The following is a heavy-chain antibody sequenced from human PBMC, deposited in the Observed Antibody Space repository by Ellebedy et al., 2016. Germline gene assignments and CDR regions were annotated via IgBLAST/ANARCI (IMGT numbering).Heavy chain of an antibody. D-gene: IGHD3-3*01. J-gene: IGHJ4*02. CDR2: IYYSGST. V-gene: IGHV4-31*03. Sequence: SETLSLTXTASGGSISSGGYYWSWIRQHPGKGLEWIGYIYYSGSTYYNPSLKSRVTISVDTSKNQFSLKLSSVTAADTAVYYCARSRVPRVFDYWGQGTLVTVSS. CDR1: GGSISSGGYY. CDR3: ARSRVPRVFDY.